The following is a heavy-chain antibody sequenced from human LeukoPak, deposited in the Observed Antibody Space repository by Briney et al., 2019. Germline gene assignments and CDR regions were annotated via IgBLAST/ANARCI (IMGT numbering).Heavy chain of an antibody. Sequence: PGGSLRLSCAASGFTFTTYAMSWVRQAPGKGLEWVSVISGSGDTTYYTESVKGRFTISRDNSKNTLYLQMNSLRAEDTAIHYCAKLSGTYGTTSRILDSWGQGTLVAVSS. CDR1: GFTFTTYA. V-gene: IGHV3-23*01. J-gene: IGHJ4*02. D-gene: IGHD1-1*01. CDR3: AKLSGTYGTTSRILDS. CDR2: ISGSGDTT.